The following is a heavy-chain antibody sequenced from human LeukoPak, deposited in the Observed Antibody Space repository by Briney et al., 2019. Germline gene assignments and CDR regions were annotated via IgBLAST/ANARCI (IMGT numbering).Heavy chain of an antibody. J-gene: IGHJ4*02. CDR2: TYYSGST. CDR3: ASLYSSSWDGYFDY. D-gene: IGHD6-13*01. CDR1: GGSISSYY. Sequence: SSETLSLTCTVSGGSISSYYWSWIRQPPGKGLEWIGYTYYSGSTNYNPSLKSRVTISVDTSKNQFSLKLSSVTAADTAVYYCASLYSSSWDGYFDYWGQGTLVTVSS. V-gene: IGHV4-59*01.